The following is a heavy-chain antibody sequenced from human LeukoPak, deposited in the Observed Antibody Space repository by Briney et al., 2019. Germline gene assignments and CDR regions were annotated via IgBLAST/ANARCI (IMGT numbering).Heavy chain of an antibody. Sequence: GGSLRLSCAASGFTFSNAWMSWVRQAPGKGLEWVGRIKSKTDGGTTDYAARVKGRFTISRDDSKNTLYLQMNSLKTEDTAVYYCTTLDGDYRLDCWGQGTLVTVSS. CDR1: GFTFSNAW. V-gene: IGHV3-15*01. CDR2: IKSKTDGGTT. J-gene: IGHJ4*02. CDR3: TTLDGDYRLDC. D-gene: IGHD4-17*01.